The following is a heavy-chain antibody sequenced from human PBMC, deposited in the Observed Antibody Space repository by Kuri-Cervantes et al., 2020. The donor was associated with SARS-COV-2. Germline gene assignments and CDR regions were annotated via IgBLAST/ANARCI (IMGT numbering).Heavy chain of an antibody. Sequence: GSLRLSCTVSGYSISSGYYWSWIRQPAGKGLEWIGRIYTSGSTNYNPSLKSRVTMSVDTSKNQFSLKLSSVTAADTAVYYCARETQQFDYWGQGTLVTVSS. CDR2: IYTSGST. CDR3: ARETQQFDY. V-gene: IGHV4-4*07. D-gene: IGHD1/OR15-1a*01. J-gene: IGHJ4*02. CDR1: GYSISSGYY.